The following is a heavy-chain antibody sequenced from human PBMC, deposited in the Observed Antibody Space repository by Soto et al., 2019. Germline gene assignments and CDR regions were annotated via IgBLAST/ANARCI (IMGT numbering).Heavy chain of an antibody. CDR3: ARDYSTRTVKRGVAGWFDL. CDR2: ITTYNDNR. Sequence: QVQLEQSGAEVKKPGDSVKVSCKTSGYSFTSYGISWVRQAPGEGLEWMGWITTYNDNRFYAEKFQGRITLITDTSTNTAYMELRSLRPDDTARYFCARDYSTRTVKRGVAGWFDLWGQGTQITVSS. CDR1: GYSFTSYG. D-gene: IGHD4-4*01. J-gene: IGHJ5*02. V-gene: IGHV1-18*01.